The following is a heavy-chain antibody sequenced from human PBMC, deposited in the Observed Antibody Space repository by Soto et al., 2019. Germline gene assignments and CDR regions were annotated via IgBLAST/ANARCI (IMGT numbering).Heavy chain of an antibody. CDR3: AGGNDFRTGWFDP. CDR1: AGSISSGTYY. CDR2: MYYSGTT. J-gene: IGHJ5*02. V-gene: IGHV4-31*03. Sequence: QVQLQESGPGLVKPSQTLSLTCTVSAGSISSGTYYWNWIRQHPGQGLEWIGYMYYSGTTYYNPSLQSRLTISGDTSKNQFSLKLSSVTVADTAVYYCAGGNDFRTGWFDPWGQGIMVTVSS. D-gene: IGHD4-4*01.